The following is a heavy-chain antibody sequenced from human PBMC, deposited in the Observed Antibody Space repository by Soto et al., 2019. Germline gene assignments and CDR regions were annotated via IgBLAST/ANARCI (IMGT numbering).Heavy chain of an antibody. D-gene: IGHD3-16*02. J-gene: IGHJ5*02. Sequence: QVQLVQSGAEVKKPGSSVKVSCKASGGTFSSYTISWVRQAPGQGLEWMGRIIPILGIANYAQKFQGRVTITADKPTSTAYMELSSLRSQDTAVYYGASYRRPPNWFDPWVQGTTVTVSS. CDR1: GGTFSSYT. V-gene: IGHV1-69*02. CDR2: IIPILGIA. CDR3: ASYRRPPNWFDP.